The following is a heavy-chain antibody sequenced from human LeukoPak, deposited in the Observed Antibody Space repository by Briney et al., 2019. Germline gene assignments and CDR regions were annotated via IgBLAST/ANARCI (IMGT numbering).Heavy chain of an antibody. CDR3: ARTHPYYDSSSGAFDI. CDR2: INPNSGGT. J-gene: IGHJ3*02. CDR1: GYTFTGYY. V-gene: IGHV1-2*02. Sequence: GASVKVSCKASGYTFTGYYMHWVRQAPGQGLEWMGWINPNSGGTNYAQTFQGRVTMTRDTSISTAYMELSRLRSDDTAVYYCARTHPYYDSSSGAFDIWGQGTMVTVSS. D-gene: IGHD3-22*01.